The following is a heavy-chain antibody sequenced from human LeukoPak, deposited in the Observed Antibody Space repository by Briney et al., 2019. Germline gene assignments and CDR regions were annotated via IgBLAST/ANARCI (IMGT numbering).Heavy chain of an antibody. D-gene: IGHD6-13*01. CDR1: GGSFSDYY. Sequence: SETLSLTCAVYGGSFSDYYWSWIRQPPGKGLEWIGEINHSGSTNSNPSLKSRVTISIDTSKNQLSLKLNSVTAADTAVYYCAANKQQSWEFDPWGQGALVTVSS. V-gene: IGHV4-34*01. J-gene: IGHJ5*02. CDR2: INHSGST. CDR3: AANKQQSWEFDP.